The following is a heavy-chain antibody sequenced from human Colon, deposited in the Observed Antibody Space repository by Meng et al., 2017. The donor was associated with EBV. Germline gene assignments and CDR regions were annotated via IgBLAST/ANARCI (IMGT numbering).Heavy chain of an antibody. CDR3: ARGGGSRSWSFDY. J-gene: IGHJ4*02. CDR1: GFTSSGFA. V-gene: IGHV3-30-3*01. CDR2: TSYDETDK. Sequence: QVHLVESGGGVVQPGRSLRLSCEASGFTSSGFAMHWGRQAPGKGLEWVALTSYDETDKYYADSVKGRFIISRDNSNNTLSLQMNSLRAEDSAVYYCARGGGSRSWSFDYWGQGTLVTVSS. D-gene: IGHD6-13*01.